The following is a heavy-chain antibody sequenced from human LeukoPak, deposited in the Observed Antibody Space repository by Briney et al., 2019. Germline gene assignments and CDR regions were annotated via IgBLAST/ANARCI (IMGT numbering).Heavy chain of an antibody. J-gene: IGHJ4*02. CDR2: IRSKTDGGTA. CDR1: GFTFSNPW. CDR3: TTGTY. V-gene: IGHV3-15*01. Sequence: PGGSLRLSCAASGFTFSNPWMSWVRQAPGKGLEWVGRIRSKTDGGTADYAAPVKDRIIISRDDSKNTLYLQMNSLKNEDTAVYYRTTGTYWGQGTLVTVSS.